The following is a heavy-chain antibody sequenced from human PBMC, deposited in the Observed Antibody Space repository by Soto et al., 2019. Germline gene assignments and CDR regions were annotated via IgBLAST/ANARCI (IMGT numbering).Heavy chain of an antibody. D-gene: IGHD3-10*01. CDR1: GFTFSSYA. CDR2: ISGSGGST. CDR3: AKGCPFGELLLENYYYYMDV. V-gene: IGHV3-23*01. J-gene: IGHJ6*03. Sequence: GGSLRLSCAASGFTFSSYAMSWVRQAPGKGLEWVSAISGSGGSTYYADSVKGRFTISRDNSKNTLYLQMNSLRAEDTAVYYCAKGCPFGELLLENYYYYMDVWGKGTTVTVSS.